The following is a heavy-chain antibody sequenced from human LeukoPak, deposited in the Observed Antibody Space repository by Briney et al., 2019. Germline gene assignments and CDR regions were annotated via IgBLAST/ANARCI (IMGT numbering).Heavy chain of an antibody. Sequence: PSETLSLTCTVSGGSISSYYWSWIRQPAGKGLEWIGRIYTSGSTNYNPSLKSRVTMSVDTSKNQFSLKLSSVTAADTAVYYCAPRGKYSSHDDAFDIWGQGTMVTVSS. CDR3: APRGKYSSHDDAFDI. CDR1: GGSISSYY. V-gene: IGHV4-4*07. J-gene: IGHJ3*02. D-gene: IGHD6-6*01. CDR2: IYTSGST.